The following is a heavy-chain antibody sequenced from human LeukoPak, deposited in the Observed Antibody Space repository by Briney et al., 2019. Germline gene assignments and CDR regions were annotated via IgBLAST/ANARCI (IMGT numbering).Heavy chain of an antibody. J-gene: IGHJ4*02. D-gene: IGHD1-7*01. V-gene: IGHV4-38-2*01. CDR3: ARIGITGNTLSRVLDY. CDR1: GYSISSGYY. CDR2: IYHSGST. Sequence: KPSETLSLTCAVSGYSISSGYYWGWIRQPPGKGLEWIGGIYHSGSTYYNPSLKSRVTISVDTSKNQFSLKLSSVTAADTAVYYCARIGITGNTLSRVLDYWGQGTLVTVSS.